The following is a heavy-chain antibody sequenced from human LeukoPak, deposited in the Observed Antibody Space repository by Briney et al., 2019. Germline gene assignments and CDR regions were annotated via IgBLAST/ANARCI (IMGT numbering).Heavy chain of an antibody. V-gene: IGHV3-23*01. CDR2: ISGSGGST. Sequence: PGGSLRLSCAASGFTFSSYGMSWVRQAPGKGLEWVSAISGSGGSTYYADSVKGRFTISRDNSKNTLYLQMNSLRAEDTAVYYCAKGGVYCSGGSCYSDWFDPWGQGTLVTVSS. J-gene: IGHJ5*02. CDR1: GFTFSSYG. CDR3: AKGGVYCSGGSCYSDWFDP. D-gene: IGHD2-15*01.